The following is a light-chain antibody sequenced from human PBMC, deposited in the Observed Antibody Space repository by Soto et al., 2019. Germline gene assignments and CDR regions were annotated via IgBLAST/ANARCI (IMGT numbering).Light chain of an antibody. Sequence: DIQMTQSPSTLSASVGDRVTITWRASQSISVWLAWYQQKPGKAPKLLIYAASSLQSGVPSRFSGSGSGTDFTLTITSLQLEDFATYYCQQSYGSPITFGQGTRLEIK. J-gene: IGKJ5*01. CDR3: QQSYGSPIT. V-gene: IGKV1-39*01. CDR2: AAS. CDR1: QSISVW.